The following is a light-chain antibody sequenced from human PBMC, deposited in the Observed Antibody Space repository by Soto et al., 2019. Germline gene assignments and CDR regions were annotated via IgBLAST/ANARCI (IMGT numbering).Light chain of an antibody. Sequence: DIVLTQSPGTLSLSPGERATLSCRASQDVLNNYLAWFQQKPGQAPRLLISAISTRASGIPDRFSGSGSGTHFNLTISRLEPEDFAVYYGQQFGTPPWTFGQGTKVEIK. CDR3: QQFGTPPWT. CDR2: AIS. CDR1: QDVLNNY. J-gene: IGKJ1*01. V-gene: IGKV3-20*01.